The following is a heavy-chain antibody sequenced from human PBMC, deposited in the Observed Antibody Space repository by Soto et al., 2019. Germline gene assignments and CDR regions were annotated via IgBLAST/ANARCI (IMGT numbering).Heavy chain of an antibody. Sequence: QVQLVESGGGVVQPGRSLRLSCAASGFTFNNYGMHWVRQAPGKGLEWVALISYDGSIKYYADSVKGRFTISRDNSNNALYLQMNSLRPEDTAVYYCARDTYSGNYIQLDYWGQGTLVTVSS. D-gene: IGHD1-26*01. CDR2: ISYDGSIK. J-gene: IGHJ4*02. CDR1: GFTFNNYG. CDR3: ARDTYSGNYIQLDY. V-gene: IGHV3-30*03.